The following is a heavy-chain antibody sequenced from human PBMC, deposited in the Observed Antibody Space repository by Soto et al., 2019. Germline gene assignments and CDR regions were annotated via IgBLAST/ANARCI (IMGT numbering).Heavy chain of an antibody. J-gene: IGHJ6*02. CDR1: GFTFSSYS. Sequence: PGGSLRLSCAASGFTFSSYSMNWVRQAPGKGLEWVSYISSSSSTIYYADSVKGRFTISRDNAKNSLYLQMNSLRDEDTAVYYCAGTVATINYYYYYGMDVWGQGTTVTVSS. CDR2: ISSSSSTI. D-gene: IGHD5-12*01. CDR3: AGTVATINYYYYYGMDV. V-gene: IGHV3-48*02.